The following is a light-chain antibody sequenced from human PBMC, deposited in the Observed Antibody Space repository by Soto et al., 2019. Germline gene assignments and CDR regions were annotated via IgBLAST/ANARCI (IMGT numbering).Light chain of an antibody. CDR2: EVT. V-gene: IGLV2-23*02. CDR3: CADAGSSRYV. J-gene: IGLJ1*01. Sequence: QSVLTQPASVCGSTRQSITISCTRSSSHVGSYDFVSWYQQHPGKAPKALIYEVTKRPSGVSNRFSGSKSGNTASLTISGLQADDEADYYCCADAGSSRYVFGTGTKLTVL. CDR1: SSHVGSYDF.